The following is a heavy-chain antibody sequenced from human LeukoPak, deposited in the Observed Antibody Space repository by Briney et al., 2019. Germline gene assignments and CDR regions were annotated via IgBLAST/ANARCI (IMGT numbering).Heavy chain of an antibody. CDR2: IYYSGST. J-gene: IGHJ6*02. CDR3: ARDRMVRGVMGYYGMDV. Sequence: SETLSLTCTVSGGSISSYYWSWIRQPPGKGLEWIGYIYYSGSTNYNPSLKSRVTISVDTSKNQFSLKLSSVTAADTAVYYCARDRMVRGVMGYYGMDVWGQGTTVTVSS. V-gene: IGHV4-59*01. D-gene: IGHD3-10*01. CDR1: GGSISSYY.